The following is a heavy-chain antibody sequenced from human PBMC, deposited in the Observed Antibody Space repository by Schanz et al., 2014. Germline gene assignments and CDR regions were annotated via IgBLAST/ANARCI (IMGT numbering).Heavy chain of an antibody. V-gene: IGHV1-69*04. Sequence: QVQLVQSGAEVKKPGSSVKVSCKASGGTFSTYTISWMRQAPGQGLEWMGRIIPILGIANYAQKFQGRVTITADKSTFTAYMELSSLRSEDTAVYYCARGYGDSPTDFWGQGTLVTVSS. CDR3: ARGYGDSPTDF. CDR1: GGTFSTYT. J-gene: IGHJ4*02. D-gene: IGHD4-17*01. CDR2: IIPILGIA.